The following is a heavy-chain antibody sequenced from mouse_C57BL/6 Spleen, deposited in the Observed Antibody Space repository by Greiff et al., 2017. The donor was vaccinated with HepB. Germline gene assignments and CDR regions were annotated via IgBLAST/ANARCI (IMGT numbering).Heavy chain of an antibody. CDR1: GYSITSGYY. Sequence: ESGPGLVKPSQSLSLTCSVTGYSITSGYYWNWIRQFPGNKLEWMGYISYDGSNNYNPSLKNRISITRDTSKNQFFLKLNSVTTEDTATYYCARAGYGKEDYFDYWGQGTTLTVSS. CDR2: ISYDGSN. V-gene: IGHV3-6*01. J-gene: IGHJ2*01. D-gene: IGHD1-1*02. CDR3: ARAGYGKEDYFDY.